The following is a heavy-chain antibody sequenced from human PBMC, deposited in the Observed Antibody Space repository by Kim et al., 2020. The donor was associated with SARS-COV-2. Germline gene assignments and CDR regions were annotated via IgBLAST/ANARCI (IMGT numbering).Heavy chain of an antibody. D-gene: IGHD2-2*01. CDR3: ARQKWYCSSTSCYRNGMDV. Sequence: SETLSLTCTVSGGSISSSSYYWGWIRQPPGKGLEWIGSIYYSGSTYYNPSLKSRVTISVDTSKNQFSLKLSSVTAADTAVYYCARQKWYCSSTSCYRNGMDVWGQGTTVTVSS. CDR1: GGSISSSSYY. CDR2: IYYSGST. V-gene: IGHV4-39*01. J-gene: IGHJ6*02.